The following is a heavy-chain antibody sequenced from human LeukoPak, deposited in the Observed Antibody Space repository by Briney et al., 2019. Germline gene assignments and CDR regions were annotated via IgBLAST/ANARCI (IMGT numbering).Heavy chain of an antibody. V-gene: IGHV3-30*18. CDR3: AKPVHDTDSGNYGIDY. J-gene: IGHJ4*02. Sequence: GRSLRLSCAASGFTFSAYGMHWVRQAPGKGLEWVAVMSYDGRHIYYADSVKGRFTISRDSSKNTLYLQVNSLRPEDTAVYYCAKPVHDTDSGNYGIDYWGQGTLVTVSS. CDR1: GFTFSAYG. D-gene: IGHD4-11*01. CDR2: MSYDGRHI.